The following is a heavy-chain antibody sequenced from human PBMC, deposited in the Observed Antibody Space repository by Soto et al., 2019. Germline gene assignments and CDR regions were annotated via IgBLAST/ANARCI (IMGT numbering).Heavy chain of an antibody. CDR2: VSHDGRNT. V-gene: IGHV3-30*18. CDR1: GFTFSDYA. D-gene: IGHD6-19*01. CDR3: AKGGRQWLVTSDFNY. J-gene: IGHJ4*02. Sequence: VQLVESGGGVVQPGRSLRLSCAASGFTFSDYAMHWVRQAPGKGLEWVAVVSHDGRNTHYADSVKGRFTISRDSSQNTVSLEMTSLRAEETAVYYGAKGGRQWLVTSDFNYWGQGALVTVSS.